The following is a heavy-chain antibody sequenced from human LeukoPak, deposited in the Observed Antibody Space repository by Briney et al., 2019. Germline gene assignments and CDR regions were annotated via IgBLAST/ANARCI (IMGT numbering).Heavy chain of an antibody. J-gene: IGHJ4*02. CDR3: YGRGVALRSY. CDR1: GFTFSSYS. V-gene: IGHV3-48*01. Sequence: GGSLRLSCAASGFTFSSYSMNWVRQAPGKGLEWVSYISSSSSTIYYADSVKGRFTISRDNAKNSLYLQINSLRAEDTAVYYCYGRGVALRSYWGQGILVTVSS. D-gene: IGHD3-10*01. CDR2: ISSSSSTI.